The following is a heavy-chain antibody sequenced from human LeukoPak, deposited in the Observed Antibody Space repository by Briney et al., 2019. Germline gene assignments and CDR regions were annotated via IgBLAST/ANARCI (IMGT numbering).Heavy chain of an antibody. CDR2: NYYSGST. J-gene: IGHJ4*02. D-gene: IGHD6-19*01. V-gene: IGHV4-59*01. CDR1: GGSISSYY. CDR3: AGRSRSGWYYDY. Sequence: PSETLSLTCTVSGGSISSYYWSWIRQPPGKGLEWIGYNYYSGSTSYNPSLKSRVTISVDTSKNQFSLKLSTVTAADTAVYFCAGRSRSGWYYDYWGQGTLVTVSS.